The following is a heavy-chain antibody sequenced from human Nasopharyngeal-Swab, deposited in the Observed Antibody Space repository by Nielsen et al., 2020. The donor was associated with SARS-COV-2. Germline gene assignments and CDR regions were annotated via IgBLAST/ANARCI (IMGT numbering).Heavy chain of an antibody. CDR3: ARDWPPSSNSIGNWFDP. V-gene: IGHV3-30-3*01. D-gene: IGHD6-13*01. CDR2: ISYDGSNK. J-gene: IGHJ5*02. CDR1: GFTFSSYA. Sequence: GESLKISCAASGFTFSSYAMHWVRQAPGKGLEWVAVISYDGSNKYYADSVKGRFTISRDNSKNTLYLQMNSLRAEDTAVYYCARDWPPSSNSIGNWFDPWGQGTLVTVSS.